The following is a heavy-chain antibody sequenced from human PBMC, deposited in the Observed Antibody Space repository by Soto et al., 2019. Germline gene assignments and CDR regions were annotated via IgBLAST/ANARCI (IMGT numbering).Heavy chain of an antibody. CDR2: IYYSGST. V-gene: IGHV4-39*01. J-gene: IGHJ3*02. Sequence: QLQLQESGPGLVKPSETLSLTCTVSGGSISSSSYYWGWIRQPPGKGLEWIGSIYYSGSTYYNPSLKSRVTISVDTSKNQFSLKLSSVTAADTAVYYCARVAVAEFPINAFDIWGQGTMVTVSS. CDR1: GGSISSSSYY. CDR3: ARVAVAEFPINAFDI. D-gene: IGHD6-19*01.